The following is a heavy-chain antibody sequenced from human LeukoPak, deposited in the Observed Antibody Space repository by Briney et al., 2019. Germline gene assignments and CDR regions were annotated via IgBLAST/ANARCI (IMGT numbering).Heavy chain of an antibody. Sequence: GGSLRLSCAASGFTFSSYSMTWVRQAPGKGLEWVSSISSSSSYIYYADSVKGRFTISRDNAKNSLYLQMNSLRAEDTAVYYCARDWPSGSYYRNFDYWGQGTLVTVSS. V-gene: IGHV3-21*01. CDR3: ARDWPSGSYYRNFDY. CDR1: GFTFSSYS. J-gene: IGHJ4*02. D-gene: IGHD1-26*01. CDR2: ISSSSSYI.